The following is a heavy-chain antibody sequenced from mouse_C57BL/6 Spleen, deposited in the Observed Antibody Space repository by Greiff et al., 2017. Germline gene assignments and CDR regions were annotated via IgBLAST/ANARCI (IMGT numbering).Heavy chain of an antibody. CDR1: GYTFTDYN. D-gene: IGHD1-1*01. CDR3: ARSIYYYGSHWYVDV. CDR2: INPNNGGT. Sequence: VQLQQSGPELVKPGASVKIPCKASGYTFTDYNMDWVKQSNGKSLEWIGDINPNNGGTIYNQKFKGKATLTVDKSSSTAYMELRSLTSEDTAVYYCARSIYYYGSHWYVDVWGTGTTVTVSS. V-gene: IGHV1-18*01. J-gene: IGHJ1*03.